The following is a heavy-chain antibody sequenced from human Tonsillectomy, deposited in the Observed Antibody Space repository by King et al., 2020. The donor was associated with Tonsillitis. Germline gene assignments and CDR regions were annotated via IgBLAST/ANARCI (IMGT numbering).Heavy chain of an antibody. J-gene: IGHJ4*02. CDR2: IKSDGTGT. CDR1: GFTFSNYW. D-gene: IGHD2-21*01. V-gene: IGHV3-74*01. Sequence: VQLVESGGGLVQPGGSLRLSCAASGFTFSNYWMHWVRQGPGKGLVWVSRIKSDGTGTLYADSVKGRFTISRDNAKNTLYLQMNSLRAEDTAVYYCARGISHCGGDCLGYWGQGTLVTVSS. CDR3: ARGISHCGGDCLGY.